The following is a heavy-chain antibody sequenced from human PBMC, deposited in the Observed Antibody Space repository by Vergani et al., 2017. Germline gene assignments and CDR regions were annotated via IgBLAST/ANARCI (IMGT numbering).Heavy chain of an antibody. CDR1: GFTFSSYS. D-gene: IGHD4-17*01. CDR3: AREIDYGDSLAFVY. J-gene: IGHJ4*02. CDR2: ISSSSSYI. V-gene: IGHV3-21*01. Sequence: EVQLVESGGGLVKPGGSLRLSCAASGFTFSSYSKNWVRQAPGKGLEWVSSISSSSSYIYYADSVKGRFTISRDNAKNSLYLQMNSLRAEDTAVYYCAREIDYGDSLAFVYWGQGTLVTVSS.